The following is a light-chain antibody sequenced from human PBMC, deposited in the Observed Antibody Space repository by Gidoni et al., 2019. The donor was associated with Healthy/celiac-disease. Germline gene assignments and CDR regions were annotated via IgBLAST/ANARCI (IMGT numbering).Light chain of an antibody. Sequence: DIVLTPSPATLSLSPGERATLSCSASQSVSSYLAWYQQKPGQAPRLLIYDASNRATGIPARCSGSGSGTDFTLTISSLEPEDFAVYYCQQRRNWPSITFGQGTRLEIK. J-gene: IGKJ5*01. CDR2: DAS. CDR1: QSVSSY. V-gene: IGKV3-11*01. CDR3: QQRRNWPSIT.